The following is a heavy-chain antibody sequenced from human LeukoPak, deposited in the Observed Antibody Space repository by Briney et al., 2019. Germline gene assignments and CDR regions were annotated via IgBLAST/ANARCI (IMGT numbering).Heavy chain of an antibody. D-gene: IGHD2-15*01. CDR1: GFPLSSYS. J-gene: IGHJ4*02. Sequence: PGGSLRLSCAASGFPLSSYSINWVRQAPGEGLEWVSYISSSGSAIYYVDSVKGRFTVSRDNDKNSLFLQMNSPRAEDTAVYYCVRVKGSYFDYWGQGALVTVSS. CDR2: ISSSGSAI. CDR3: VRVKGSYFDY. V-gene: IGHV3-48*01.